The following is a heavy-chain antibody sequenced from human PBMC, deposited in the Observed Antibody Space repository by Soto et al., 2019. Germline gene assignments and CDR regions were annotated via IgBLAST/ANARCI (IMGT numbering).Heavy chain of an antibody. Sequence: GGSLRLSCAASGFIVNSNYMSWVRQAPGKGLEWVSAISGSGGSTYYADSVKGRFTISRDNSKNTLYLQMNSLRAEDTAVYYCAKVLSRYYDSSGYPLDYWGQGTLVTVSS. J-gene: IGHJ4*02. CDR2: ISGSGGST. CDR1: GFIVNSNY. CDR3: AKVLSRYYDSSGYPLDY. V-gene: IGHV3-23*01. D-gene: IGHD3-22*01.